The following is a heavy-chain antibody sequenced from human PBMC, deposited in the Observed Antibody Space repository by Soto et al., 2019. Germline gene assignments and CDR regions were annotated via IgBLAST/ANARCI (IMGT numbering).Heavy chain of an antibody. CDR1: GFDFTKSA. V-gene: IGHV3-23*01. CDR3: AKGHDFWTGYSYYYGMYI. D-gene: IGHD3-3*01. Sequence: PGGSLRLSXAASGFDFTKSAMNWVRQAPGKGLQWVSGISGSGTSTSHGDSVKGRFTISRDNSKSTLYLQMNSLRADDTAVYFCAKGHDFWTGYSYYYGMYIWGQGTTVTVSS. J-gene: IGHJ6*02. CDR2: ISGSGTST.